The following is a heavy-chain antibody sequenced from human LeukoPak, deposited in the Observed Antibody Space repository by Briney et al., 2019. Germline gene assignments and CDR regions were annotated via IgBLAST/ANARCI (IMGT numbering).Heavy chain of an antibody. CDR1: GYTFTGYY. CDR3: ARGRPTTNWFEP. J-gene: IGHJ5*02. CDR2: INPNSGGT. D-gene: IGHD1-26*01. V-gene: IGHV1-2*02. Sequence: ASVKVSCKSSGYTFTGYYMHWVRQAPGQGLEWMGWINPNSGGTNYAQKFQGRVTMTRDTSISTAYMELSRLRSDDTAVYYCARGRPTTNWFEPWGQGIMVTVCS.